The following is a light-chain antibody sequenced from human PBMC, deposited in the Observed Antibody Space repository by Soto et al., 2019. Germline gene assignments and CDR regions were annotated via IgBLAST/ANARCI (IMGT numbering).Light chain of an antibody. CDR3: QSYDSSNQV. CDR1: SGSIASNY. V-gene: IGLV6-57*03. Sequence: NFMLTQPHSVSESPGKTVTISCTRSSGSIASNYVQWYQQRPGSAPTTVIYEDNQRPSGVPDRFSGSIDSSSNSASLTISGLKTEDEADYYCQSYDSSNQVFGTGTKVTGL. CDR2: EDN. J-gene: IGLJ1*01.